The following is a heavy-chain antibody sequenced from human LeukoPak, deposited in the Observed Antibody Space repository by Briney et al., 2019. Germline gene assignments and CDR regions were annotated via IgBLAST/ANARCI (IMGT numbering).Heavy chain of an antibody. D-gene: IGHD3-10*01. Sequence: SVKVSCKTSGYSENFYGITWVRQVAGQGLEWMGGIIPIFGTANYAQKFQGRVTITADKSTSTAYMELSSLRSEDTAVYYCACGVRGVLDYWGQGTLVTVSS. V-gene: IGHV1-69*06. CDR1: GYSENFYG. CDR2: IIPIFGTA. J-gene: IGHJ4*02. CDR3: ACGVRGVLDY.